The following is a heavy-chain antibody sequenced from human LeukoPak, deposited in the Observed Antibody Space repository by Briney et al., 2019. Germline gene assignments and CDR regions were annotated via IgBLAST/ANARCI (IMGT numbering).Heavy chain of an antibody. Sequence: SQTLSLTCAVSGGSISSGGYSWSWIRQPPGKGLEWIGYIYHSGSTYYNPSLKSRVTISVDRSKNQFSLKLSSVTAEDTAVYYCAKDRHSSSWNLLRYWGQGTLVTVSS. CDR3: AKDRHSSSWNLLRY. J-gene: IGHJ4*02. CDR1: GGSISSGGYS. D-gene: IGHD6-13*01. CDR2: IYHSGST. V-gene: IGHV4-30-2*01.